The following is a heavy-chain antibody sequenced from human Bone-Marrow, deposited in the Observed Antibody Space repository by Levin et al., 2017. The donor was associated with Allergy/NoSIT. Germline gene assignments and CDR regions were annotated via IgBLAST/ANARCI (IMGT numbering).Heavy chain of an antibody. CDR2: IIPIFGTA. CDR1: GGTFSSYA. D-gene: IGHD3-9*01. Sequence: SVKVSCKASGGTFSSYAISWVRQAPGQGLEWMGGIIPIFGTANYAQKFQGSVTITADKSTSTAYMELSSLRSEDTAVYYCARSTLRYFDWLAHQFDYWGQGTLVTVSS. CDR3: ARSTLRYFDWLAHQFDY. V-gene: IGHV1-69*06. J-gene: IGHJ4*02.